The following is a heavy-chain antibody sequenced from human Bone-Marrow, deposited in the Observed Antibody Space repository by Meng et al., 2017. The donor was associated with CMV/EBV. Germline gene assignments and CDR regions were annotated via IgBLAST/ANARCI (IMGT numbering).Heavy chain of an antibody. J-gene: IGHJ4*02. CDR1: GFTFSRHG. Sequence: GESLKISCAASGFTFSRHGMHWVRQAPGKGLEWVSYISSSGSTIYYADSVKGRFTISRDNAKNSLYLQMNSLRAEDTAVYYCARRLRLRPVDYWGQGTLVTVSS. V-gene: IGHV3-48*03. CDR3: ARRLRLRPVDY. D-gene: IGHD4-17*01. CDR2: ISSSGSTI.